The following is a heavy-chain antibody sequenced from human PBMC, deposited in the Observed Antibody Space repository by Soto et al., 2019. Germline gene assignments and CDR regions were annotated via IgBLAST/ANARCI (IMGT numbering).Heavy chain of an antibody. V-gene: IGHV3-21*01. CDR1: GFTFSSYS. J-gene: IGHJ6*02. CDR2: ISSSSSYI. CDR3: SRVWYWDYDFWSGDYSYYGMDI. Sequence: GGSLRLSCAASGFTFSSYSMNWVRQAPGKGLEWVSSISSSSSYIYYADSVKGRFTISRDNAKNSLYLQMNSLRAEDTAVYYCSRVWYWDYDFWSGDYSYYGMDIWGQGTMVTVSS. D-gene: IGHD3-3*01.